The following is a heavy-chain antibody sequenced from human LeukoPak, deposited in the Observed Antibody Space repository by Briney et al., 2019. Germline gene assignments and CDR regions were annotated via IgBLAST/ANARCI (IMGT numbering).Heavy chain of an antibody. Sequence: PGGSLRLSCAASGFTFSSYGMHWVRQAPGKGLEWVAVISYDGSNKYYADSVKGRLTISRDNSKNTLYLQVNSLRAEDTAVYYCARVSTSYYYYYYYMDVWGKGTTVTISS. V-gene: IGHV3-30*03. CDR1: GFTFSSYG. J-gene: IGHJ6*03. CDR2: ISYDGSNK. CDR3: ARVSTSYYYYYYYMDV.